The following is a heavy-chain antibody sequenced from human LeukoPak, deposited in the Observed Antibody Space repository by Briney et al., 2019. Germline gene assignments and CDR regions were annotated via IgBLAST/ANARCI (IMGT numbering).Heavy chain of an antibody. J-gene: IGHJ4*02. V-gene: IGHV3-9*01. Sequence: GGSLRLSCAASGFTFDDYAMHWVRQAPGKGLEWVSGISWNSGSIGYADSVKGRFTISRDNAKNSLYLQMNSLRDEDTAVYYCARALYDYVWGSYRKFFDYWGQGTLVTVSS. CDR1: GFTFDDYA. D-gene: IGHD3-16*02. CDR2: ISWNSGSI. CDR3: ARALYDYVWGSYRKFFDY.